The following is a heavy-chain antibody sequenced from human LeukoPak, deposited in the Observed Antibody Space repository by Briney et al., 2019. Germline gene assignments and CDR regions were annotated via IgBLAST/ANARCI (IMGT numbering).Heavy chain of an antibody. D-gene: IGHD3-10*01. CDR3: AKEGTPQVSTWYDL. V-gene: IGHV3-30*18. Sequence: GMSLRLSCAASGVTLSPYGMHWVRQAPGKGLEWVAVISYEGGTQHYADSVKGRFIISRDNPRNTLYLQMDILRTEDTAVYYCAKEGTPQVSTWYDLWGQGTQVIVSS. J-gene: IGHJ5*02. CDR1: GVTLSPYG. CDR2: ISYEGGTQ.